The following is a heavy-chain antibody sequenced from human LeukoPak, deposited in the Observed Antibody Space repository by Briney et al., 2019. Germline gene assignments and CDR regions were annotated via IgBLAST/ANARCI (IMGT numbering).Heavy chain of an antibody. D-gene: IGHD2-2*01. CDR3: ARTALPAAMGIYYYYMDV. V-gene: IGHV5-51*01. CDR1: GYSFTNYW. Sequence: GESLKISCKGSGYSFTNYWIGWVRQMPGKGLEWMGIIYPGDSDTRYSPSFQGQVTISADKSIGTAYLQWSSLKASDTAIYYCARTALPAAMGIYYYYMDVWGKGTTVTVSS. J-gene: IGHJ6*03. CDR2: IYPGDSDT.